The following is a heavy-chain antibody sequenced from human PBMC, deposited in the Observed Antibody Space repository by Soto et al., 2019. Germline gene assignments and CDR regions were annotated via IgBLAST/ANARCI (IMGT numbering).Heavy chain of an antibody. CDR2: ISGSGGST. V-gene: IGHV3-23*01. CDR1: GLNCSGYA. D-gene: IGHD3-22*01. Sequence: PVGSHRLPCAASGLNCSGYAVLWVRQAPGKGLEWVSAISGSGGSTYYADSVKGRFTISRDNSKNTLYLQMNSLRAEDTAVYYCAKEESRAYYYDSSGPSPTFGYWGQGTLVTGSS. CDR3: AKEESRAYYYDSSGPSPTFGY. J-gene: IGHJ4*02.